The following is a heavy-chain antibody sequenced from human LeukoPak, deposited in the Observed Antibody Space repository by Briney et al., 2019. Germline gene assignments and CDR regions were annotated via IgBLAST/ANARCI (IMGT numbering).Heavy chain of an antibody. D-gene: IGHD3-22*01. CDR1: GFTFSSYG. CDR3: AKSGVDYYDSSGPFDY. Sequence: GGSLRLSCAASGFTFSSYGVHWVRQAPGKGLVWVSRITNDGSSTTYADSVKGRFTISRDNSKNTLYLQMNSLRAEDTAVYYCAKSGVDYYDSSGPFDYWGQGTLVTVSS. J-gene: IGHJ4*02. V-gene: IGHV3-74*01. CDR2: ITNDGSST.